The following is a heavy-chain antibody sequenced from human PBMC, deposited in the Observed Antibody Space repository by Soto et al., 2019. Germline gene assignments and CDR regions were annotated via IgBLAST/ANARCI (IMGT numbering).Heavy chain of an antibody. D-gene: IGHD2-2*01. V-gene: IGHV3-21*01. J-gene: IGHJ4*02. CDR3: AREDSIIIPAVSDF. CDR2: ISKSDYT. Sequence: PGGSLRLSCTVSGFAFNNYGINWVRQAPGKGLEWVSSISKSDYTYYSDSVKGRFTISRDNAKNSVSLQMSTLRVGDTAVYYCAREDSIIIPAVSDFWGQGTLVTVSS. CDR1: GFAFNNYG.